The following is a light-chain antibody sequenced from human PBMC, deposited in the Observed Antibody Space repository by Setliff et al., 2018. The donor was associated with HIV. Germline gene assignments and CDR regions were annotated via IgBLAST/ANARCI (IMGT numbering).Light chain of an antibody. CDR1: SSDVGSYNY. Sequence: QSVLTQPASVSGSPGQSITISCTGSSSDVGSYNYVSWYQQHPGKAPKLMISDVSKRPSGVSNRFSGSKSGNTASLTISGLQAEDEADYYCISYTSSSPPYVFGTGTKVTVL. CDR2: DVS. V-gene: IGLV2-14*03. CDR3: ISYTSSSPPYV. J-gene: IGLJ1*01.